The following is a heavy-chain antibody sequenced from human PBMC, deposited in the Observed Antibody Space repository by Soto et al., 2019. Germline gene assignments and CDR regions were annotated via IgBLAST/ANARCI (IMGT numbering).Heavy chain of an antibody. J-gene: IGHJ6*02. CDR1: GYTFTGYC. V-gene: IGHV1-2*04. Sequence: ASVKVSCKASGYTFTGYCMHWVRQAPGQGLEWMGWINPNSGGTNYAQKFQGWVTMTRDTSISTAYMELGRLRSDDTAVYFCARDGFRGILTGYPYYYGMDVWGQGTTVTVSS. CDR2: INPNSGGT. D-gene: IGHD3-9*01. CDR3: ARDGFRGILTGYPYYYGMDV.